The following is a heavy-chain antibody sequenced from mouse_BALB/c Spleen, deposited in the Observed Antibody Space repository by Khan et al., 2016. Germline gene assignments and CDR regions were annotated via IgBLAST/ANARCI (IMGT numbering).Heavy chain of an antibody. D-gene: IGHD2-3*01. V-gene: IGHV14-3*02. J-gene: IGHJ3*01. Sequence: VQLQQSGAEFVKPGASVKLSCTASGFNIKDTYIHWVKQSPEQGLEWIGGIDPAIGNTKFDPKSQGKATITTDTSSNTAYLQLSSLTSEDTAVYYCVRPFYAGYSGFAYWGQGTLVTVSA. CDR2: IDPAIGNT. CDR1: GFNIKDTY. CDR3: VRPFYAGYSGFAY.